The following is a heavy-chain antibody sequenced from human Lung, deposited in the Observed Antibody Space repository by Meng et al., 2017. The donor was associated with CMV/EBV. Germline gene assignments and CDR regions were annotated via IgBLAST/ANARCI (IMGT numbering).Heavy chain of an antibody. CDR2: ISGYNGRV. Sequence: ASVKVSCKASGYTFTSYGVSWVRQAPGQGLEWMGWISGYNGRVNYLQKFQGRVTMTTDTSATTAYMELRSLRSDDTAVYYCARDFYGYDDSGYYVDTFDIWGQGTMVXVSS. CDR1: GYTFTSYG. J-gene: IGHJ3*02. CDR3: ARDFYGYDDSGYYVDTFDI. V-gene: IGHV1-18*01. D-gene: IGHD3-22*01.